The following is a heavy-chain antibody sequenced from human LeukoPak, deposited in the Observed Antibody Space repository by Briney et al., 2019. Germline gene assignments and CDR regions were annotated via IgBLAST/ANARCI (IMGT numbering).Heavy chain of an antibody. D-gene: IGHD6-19*01. CDR1: GGTFSSYT. Sequence: SVKVSCKASGGTFSSYTISWVRQAPGQGLEWMGRIIPILGIANYAQKFQGRVTITADKSTSTAYMELSSLRSEDTAVYYCASGGGSGMKAYYFDYGGQGPLVTVSS. V-gene: IGHV1-69*02. CDR2: IIPILGIA. J-gene: IGHJ4*02. CDR3: ASGGGSGMKAYYFDY.